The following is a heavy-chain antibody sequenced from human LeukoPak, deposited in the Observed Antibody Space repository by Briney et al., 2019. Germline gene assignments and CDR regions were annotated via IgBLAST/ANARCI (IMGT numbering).Heavy chain of an antibody. CDR1: GFTVSSNY. CDR3: AREGYSGYLYY. V-gene: IGHV3-66*01. CDR2: IYSGGST. D-gene: IGHD5-12*01. J-gene: IGHJ4*02. Sequence: PGGSLRLSCAASGFTVSSNYMSWVRQAPGKGQEWVSVIYSGGSTYYADSVKGRFTISRDNSKNTLYLQMNSLRAEDTAVYYCAREGYSGYLYYWGQGTLVTVSS.